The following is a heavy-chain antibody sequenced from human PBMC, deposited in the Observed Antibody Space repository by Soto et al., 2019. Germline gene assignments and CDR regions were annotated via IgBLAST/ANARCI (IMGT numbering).Heavy chain of an antibody. V-gene: IGHV3-30*18. CDR3: EKDQSKGYSGYDSLLVDY. D-gene: IGHD5-12*01. CDR1: GFTFSSYG. CDR2: ISYDGSNK. J-gene: IGHJ4*02. Sequence: QVQLVESGGGVVQPGRSLRLSCAASGFTFSSYGMHWVRQAPGKGLEWVAVISYDGSNKYYADSVKGRFTISRDNSKNTLYLQMNSLRAEDTAVYYCEKDQSKGYSGYDSLLVDYWGQGTLVTVSS.